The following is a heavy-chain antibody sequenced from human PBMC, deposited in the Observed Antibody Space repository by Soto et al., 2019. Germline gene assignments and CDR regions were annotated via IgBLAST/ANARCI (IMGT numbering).Heavy chain of an antibody. CDR3: ARRTTAWSAADY. Sequence: QVQLVQSGAEVKKPGASVKVSCKASGYTFTTYDIYWVRQATGQGLEWMGWMNPNSGNTGYAQKFQGRVTMPRNTSRSTAYMELSSLRSDDTAVYYCARRTTAWSAADYWGQGTLVTVSS. CDR2: MNPNSGNT. J-gene: IGHJ4*02. D-gene: IGHD2-21*02. V-gene: IGHV1-8*01. CDR1: GYTFTTYD.